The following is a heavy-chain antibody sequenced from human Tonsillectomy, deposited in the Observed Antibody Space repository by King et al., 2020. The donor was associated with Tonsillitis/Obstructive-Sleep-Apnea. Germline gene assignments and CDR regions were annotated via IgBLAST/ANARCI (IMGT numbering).Heavy chain of an antibody. Sequence: VQLVESGGGLVQPGGSLRLSCAASGFTFSSYSMNWVRQAPGKGLEWVSYISSSSSTIYYADSVKGRFTISRDNAKNSLYLQMNSLRDEDTAVYYRARGKGYYDSGSWVNYWGQGTLVTVSS. CDR3: ARGKGYYDSGSWVNY. CDR2: ISSSSSTI. CDR1: GFTFSSYS. D-gene: IGHD3-10*01. V-gene: IGHV3-48*02. J-gene: IGHJ4*02.